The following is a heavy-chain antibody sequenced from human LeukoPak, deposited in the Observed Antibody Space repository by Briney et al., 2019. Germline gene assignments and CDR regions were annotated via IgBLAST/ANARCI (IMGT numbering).Heavy chain of an antibody. CDR2: LYPGDSDT. CDR1: GYSFTNYW. J-gene: IGHJ5*02. Sequence: GESLKISCKASGYSFTNYWIAWVHQMPGKGLEWIGILYPGDSDTRYSPSFQGQVTISADKSINTSYLQWSSLKASDTAIYHCAKGRQQLASLTWFDPWGQGTLVTVSS. V-gene: IGHV5-51*07. D-gene: IGHD6-13*01. CDR3: AKGRQQLASLTWFDP.